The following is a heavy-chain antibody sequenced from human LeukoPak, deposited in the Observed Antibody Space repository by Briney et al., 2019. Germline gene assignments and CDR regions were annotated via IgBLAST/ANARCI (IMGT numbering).Heavy chain of an antibody. CDR2: VNPNSGGT. J-gene: IGHJ4*02. Sequence: ASVKVSCKASGYTFTGYYMHWVRQAPGQGLEWMGWVNPNSGGTRYAQRFQDRVTMTGDTSITTAYMELSRLRSDDTAVYFCARGRLEAAATDDYWGQGTLVTVSP. CDR1: GYTFTGYY. CDR3: ARGRLEAAATDDY. V-gene: IGHV1-2*02. D-gene: IGHD6-13*01.